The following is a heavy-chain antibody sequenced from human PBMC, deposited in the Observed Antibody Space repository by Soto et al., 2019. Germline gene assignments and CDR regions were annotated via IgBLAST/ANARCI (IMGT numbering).Heavy chain of an antibody. D-gene: IGHD3-3*01. CDR3: ARGGVLRFLKWFPGGWLDP. CDR2: MYYSGST. V-gene: IGHV4-31*11. CDR1: GDSIGTDGYY. J-gene: IGHJ5*02. Sequence: QVQLQESGPGLVKPSHTLSLTCAVSGDSIGTDGYYWSWIRQVPGKGLEWIGHMYYSGSTSYNPSLKSRDTISGDTSKNQFSLSLTSVAAADTAVYFCARGGVLRFLKWFPGGWLDPWGQGTLVSVSS.